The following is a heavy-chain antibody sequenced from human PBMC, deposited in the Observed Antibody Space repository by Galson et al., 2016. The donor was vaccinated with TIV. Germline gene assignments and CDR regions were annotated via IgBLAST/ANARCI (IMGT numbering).Heavy chain of an antibody. D-gene: IGHD6-13*01. CDR3: ARRSQLKVAAGFDF. CDR2: IIPILGII. Sequence: SVKVSCKASGGTFINHAFTWVRQAPGQGLEWMGGIIPILGIINYAQKFQGRVTISADKSTDTVYMELHSLRSDDTAVYFCARRSQLKVAAGFDFWGQGTLVTVSS. CDR1: GGTFINHA. J-gene: IGHJ4*02. V-gene: IGHV1-69*10.